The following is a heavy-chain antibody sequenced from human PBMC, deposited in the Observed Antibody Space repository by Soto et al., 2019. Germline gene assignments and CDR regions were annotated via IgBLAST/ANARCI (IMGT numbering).Heavy chain of an antibody. V-gene: IGHV6-1*01. CDR2: TYYRSKSYN. CDR1: GGSVSSSSAA. CDR3: ARSLGYFDS. J-gene: IGHJ4*02. Sequence: SQTLSLTCAISGGSVSSSSAAWNWIRQSPSRGLEWLGRTYYRSKSYNEYAVSVRSRITINPDTSKNQFSLQLNSVTPEDTAVYCCARSLGYFDSWGQGTLVTVSS.